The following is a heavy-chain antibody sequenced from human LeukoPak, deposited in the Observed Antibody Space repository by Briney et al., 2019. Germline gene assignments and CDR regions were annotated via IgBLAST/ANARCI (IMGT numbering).Heavy chain of an antibody. CDR1: GFTFSYYT. CDR2: ISSTGSSI. Sequence: PGGSLRLSCAASGFTFSYYTMSWVRQALGKGLEWVSSISSTGSSIYYADSVKGRFTISRDNAKNSLYLQMSSLRVEDTAVYYCARDDVAWNDVHWFDPWGQGTLVTVSS. CDR3: ARDDVAWNDVHWFDP. D-gene: IGHD1-1*01. V-gene: IGHV3-21*01. J-gene: IGHJ5*02.